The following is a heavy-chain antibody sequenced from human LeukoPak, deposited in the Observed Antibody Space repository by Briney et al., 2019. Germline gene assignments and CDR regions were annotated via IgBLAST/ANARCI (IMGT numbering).Heavy chain of an antibody. V-gene: IGHV4-38-2*02. CDR3: ARGHRVNIVLMVYAIPSSAFDI. CDR1: GYSISSGYY. CDR2: INHSGST. D-gene: IGHD2-8*01. Sequence: PSETLSLTCTVSGYSISSGYYWGWIRQPPGEGLAWSGEINHSGSTNYNPSLKSRVTISVDTSKNQFSLKLSSVTAADTAVYYCARGHRVNIVLMVYAIPSSAFDIWGQGTMVTVSS. J-gene: IGHJ3*02.